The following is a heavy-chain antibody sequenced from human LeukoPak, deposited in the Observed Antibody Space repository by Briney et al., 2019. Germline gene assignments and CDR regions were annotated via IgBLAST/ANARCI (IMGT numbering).Heavy chain of an antibody. D-gene: IGHD3-10*01. CDR3: ARDIGEWFGERWAFDDY. CDR1: GFTFSTYS. V-gene: IGHV3-21*01. CDR2: ISSSGSYI. Sequence: GGSLRLSCAASGFTFSTYSMNWVRQAPGKGLKWVSSISSSGSYIYYADSVKGRFTISRDNAKNSLYLQMNSLRAEDTAVYYCARDIGEWFGERWAFDDYWGQGTLVTVSS. J-gene: IGHJ4*02.